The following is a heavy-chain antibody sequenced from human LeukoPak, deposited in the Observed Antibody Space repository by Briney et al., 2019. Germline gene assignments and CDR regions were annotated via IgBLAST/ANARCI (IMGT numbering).Heavy chain of an antibody. CDR2: IFQSGST. V-gene: IGHV4-30-2*01. CDR3: VRGYKWNYGPFDY. J-gene: IGHJ4*02. CDR1: GDSISSGGSY. Sequence: SQTLSLTCTVSGDSISSGGSYWSWIRQPPGKDLEWIGYIFQSGSTYYKPSLKSRVDISVDRSKNQFSLKLNSVTAADTAVYYCVRGYKWNYGPFDYWGQGTLVTVSS. D-gene: IGHD1-7*01.